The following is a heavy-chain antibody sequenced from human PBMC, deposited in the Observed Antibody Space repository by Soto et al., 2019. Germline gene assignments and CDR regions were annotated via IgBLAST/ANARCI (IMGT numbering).Heavy chain of an antibody. J-gene: IGHJ2*01. CDR2: IYYSGTT. V-gene: IGHV4-59*01. CDR1: GGSMRTYY. D-gene: IGHD6-19*01. Sequence: AESLALTGSLCGGSMRTYYWRGSRQPPGKGLEWIGYIYYSGTTNYNPSLKSRVTISVDTSKNQFSLTLTSVTAADTAVYYCARASVAGPNFDLWGRGTLVTVPS. CDR3: ARASVAGPNFDL.